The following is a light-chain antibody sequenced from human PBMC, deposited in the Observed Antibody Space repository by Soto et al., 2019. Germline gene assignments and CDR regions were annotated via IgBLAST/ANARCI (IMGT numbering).Light chain of an antibody. V-gene: IGKV3-20*01. J-gene: IGKJ1*01. CDR1: QSVRNNY. Sequence: EIVLTQSPGTLSLSPGKRATLSCRASQSVRNNYVAWYQQKPGQAPRLLIYAASSRATGIPDRISGSGSGTDFTLTISRLEPEDFAVYYCQQYGSAPEMFGQGTKVEL. CDR2: AAS. CDR3: QQYGSAPEM.